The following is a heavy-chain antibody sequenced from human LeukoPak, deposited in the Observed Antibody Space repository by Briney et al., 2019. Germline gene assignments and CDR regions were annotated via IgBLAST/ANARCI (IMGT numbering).Heavy chain of an antibody. CDR3: ARGRLSMIVVVITDNWFDP. V-gene: IGHV4-34*01. CDR2: INHSGST. J-gene: IGHJ5*02. D-gene: IGHD3-22*01. Sequence: SETLSLTCAVYGGSFSGYYWSWIRQPPGKGLEWIGEINHSGSTNYNPSLKSRVTISVDTSKNQFSLKLSSVTAADTAVYYCARGRLSMIVVVITDNWFDPWGQGTLVTASS. CDR1: GGSFSGYY.